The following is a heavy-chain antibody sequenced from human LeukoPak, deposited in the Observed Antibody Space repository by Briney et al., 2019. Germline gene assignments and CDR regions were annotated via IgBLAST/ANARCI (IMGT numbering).Heavy chain of an antibody. D-gene: IGHD5/OR15-5a*01. V-gene: IGHV4-39*01. CDR2: IFYSGNT. CDR1: GGSISSSSYY. CDR3: ARALRLGPFLFYFDY. Sequence: PSETLSLTCTVSGGSISSSSYYWAWIRQPPGKGLEWIGSIFYSGNTYYNPSLRSRLTISVDTSKNQFSLNLSSVTVADTAVFFCARALRLGPFLFYFDYWGQGALVTVSS. J-gene: IGHJ4*02.